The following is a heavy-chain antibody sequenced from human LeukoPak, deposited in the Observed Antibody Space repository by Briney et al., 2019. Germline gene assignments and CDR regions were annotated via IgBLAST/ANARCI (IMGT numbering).Heavy chain of an antibody. CDR3: ARVLGDSSGYLNWFDP. CDR1: GGPFSSYA. CDR2: IIPIFGTA. V-gene: IGHV1-69*13. D-gene: IGHD3-22*01. J-gene: IGHJ5*02. Sequence: SVKVSCKASGGPFSSYAISWVRQAPGQGLEWMGGIIPIFGTANYAQKFQGRVTITADESTSTAYMELSSLRSEDTAVYYCARVLGDSSGYLNWFDPWGQGTLVTVSS.